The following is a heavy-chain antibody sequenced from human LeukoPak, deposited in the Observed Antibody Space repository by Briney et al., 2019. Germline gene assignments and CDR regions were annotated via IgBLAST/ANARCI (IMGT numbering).Heavy chain of an antibody. CDR3: ARDLGGGSRQFGY. CDR2: IYYSGST. D-gene: IGHD3-16*01. J-gene: IGHJ4*02. V-gene: IGHV4-59*01. CDR1: GGSISSYY. Sequence: SETLSLTCTVSGGSISSYYWSWIRQPPGKGLEWIGYIYYSGSTNYNPSLKSRVTISVDTSKNQFSLKLSSVTAADTAVYFCARDLGGGSRQFGYWGQGTLVTVSS.